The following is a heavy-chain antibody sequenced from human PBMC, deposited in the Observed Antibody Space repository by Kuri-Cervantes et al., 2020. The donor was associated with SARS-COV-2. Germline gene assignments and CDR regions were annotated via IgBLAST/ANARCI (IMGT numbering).Heavy chain of an antibody. CDR2: INSDGSST. J-gene: IGHJ4*02. Sequence: LSLTCAASGSTFSSYWMHWVRQAPGKGLVWVSRINSDGSSTSYADSVKGRFTISRDNAKNTLYLQTNSLRAEDTAVYYCARSSGWYDYWGQGTLVTVSS. CDR1: GSTFSSYW. D-gene: IGHD6-19*01. CDR3: ARSSGWYDY. V-gene: IGHV3-74*01.